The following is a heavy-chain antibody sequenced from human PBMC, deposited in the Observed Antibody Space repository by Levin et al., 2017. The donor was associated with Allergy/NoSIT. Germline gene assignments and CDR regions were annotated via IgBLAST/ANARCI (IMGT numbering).Heavy chain of an antibody. V-gene: IGHV3-30*18. Sequence: GESLKISCAASGFTFNNYGMHWVRQAPGKGLEWVTLISFDGSNEYYTDSVKGRFTIYRDISKNTLYLQMNALRPEDTGVYYFAKHMYAKVWRAPPDHWGQGTLVTVSS. CDR2: ISFDGSNE. J-gene: IGHJ4*02. CDR1: GFTFNNYG. CDR3: AKHMYAKVWRAPPDH. D-gene: IGHD2-8*01.